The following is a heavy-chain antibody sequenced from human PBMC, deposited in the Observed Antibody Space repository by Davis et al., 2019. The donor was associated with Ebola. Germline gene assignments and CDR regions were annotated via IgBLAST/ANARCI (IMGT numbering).Heavy chain of an antibody. J-gene: IGHJ2*01. CDR3: ARALLNWYFDL. CDR1: GGSISSSNW. CDR2: IYHSGST. V-gene: IGHV4-4*02. Sequence: SETLSLTCAVSGGSISSSNWWSWVRQPPGKGLEWIGEIYHSGSTNYNSSLKSRVTISVDRSKNQFSLKLSSVTAADTAVYYCARALLNWYFDLWGRGTLVTVSS. D-gene: IGHD2-21*01.